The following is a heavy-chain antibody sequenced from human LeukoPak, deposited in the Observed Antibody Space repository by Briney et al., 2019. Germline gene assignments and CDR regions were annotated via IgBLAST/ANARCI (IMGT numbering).Heavy chain of an antibody. CDR3: ARDPLDIVVVPAAMPIDDY. J-gene: IGHJ4*02. D-gene: IGHD2-2*01. V-gene: IGHV3-66*01. CDR1: GFTVSSNY. Sequence: PGGSLRLSCAASGFTVSSNYMSWVRQAPGKGLEWVSVIYSGGSTYYADSVKGRFTISRDNAKNTLYLQMNSLRAEDTAVYYCARDPLDIVVVPAAMPIDDYWGQGTLVTVSS. CDR2: IYSGGST.